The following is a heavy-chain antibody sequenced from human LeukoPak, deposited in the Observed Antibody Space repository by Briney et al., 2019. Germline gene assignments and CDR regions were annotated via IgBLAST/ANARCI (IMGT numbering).Heavy chain of an antibody. CDR1: GYTFTSYY. Sequence: ASVKVSCKASGYTFTSYYMHWVRQAPGQGLEWMGIINPSGGSTSYAQKFQGRVTMTRDMSTSTVYTELSSLRSEDTAVYYCARALSYNWFDPWGQGTLVTVSS. D-gene: IGHD2/OR15-2a*01. CDR3: ARALSYNWFDP. V-gene: IGHV1-46*01. CDR2: INPSGGST. J-gene: IGHJ5*02.